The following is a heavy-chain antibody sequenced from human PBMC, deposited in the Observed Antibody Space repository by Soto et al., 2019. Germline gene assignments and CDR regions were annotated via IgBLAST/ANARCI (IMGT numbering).Heavy chain of an antibody. J-gene: IGHJ4*02. CDR1: GGSMSSYY. CDR3: VRARSAALGATSSES. D-gene: IGHD1-26*01. V-gene: IGHV4-59*01. CDR2: IHYGGGT. Sequence: PSETLSLTCTVSGGSMSSYYWTWIRQPPGKGLEWIGFIHYGGGTVYNPALRSRVTVTVETSKKQFSLNLSSVTAADTAVYYCVRARSAALGATSSESWGQGALVTV.